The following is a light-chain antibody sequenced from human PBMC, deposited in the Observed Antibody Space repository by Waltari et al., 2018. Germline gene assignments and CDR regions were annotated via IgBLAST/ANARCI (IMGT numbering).Light chain of an antibody. V-gene: IGLV8-61*01. CDR2: STN. J-gene: IGLJ2*01. CDR3: VLYMGSGISQ. CDR1: SGSVSTNYY. Sequence: QTVVTQEPSFSVSPGGTVTLTRGLSSGSVSTNYYPSWYQQTPGHAPRTLIYSTNTRSSGVPDRFSGSILGNKAALTITGAQADDESDYYCVLYMGSGISQFGGGTKLTVL.